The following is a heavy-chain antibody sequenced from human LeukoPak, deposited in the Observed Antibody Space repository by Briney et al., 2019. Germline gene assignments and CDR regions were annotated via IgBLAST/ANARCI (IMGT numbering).Heavy chain of an antibody. V-gene: IGHV4-59*01. CDR3: ARRGAHDSSGFLDY. CDR1: GGSITTYY. J-gene: IGHJ4*02. D-gene: IGHD3-22*01. CDR2: VYYSGTT. Sequence: SETLSRTCTVSGGSITTYYWSWLRQPPGKGLEWIGYVYYSGTTNYNTSLKSRVTISVDTSKNQFSLKLSSVTAADTAVYYCARRGAHDSSGFLDYWGQGTLVTVSS.